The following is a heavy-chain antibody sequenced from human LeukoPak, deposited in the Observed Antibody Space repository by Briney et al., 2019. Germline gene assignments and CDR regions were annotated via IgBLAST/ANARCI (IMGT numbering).Heavy chain of an antibody. CDR2: INPKSGDT. CDR3: ARYLHHQTFDF. J-gene: IGHJ3*01. Sequence: ASVKLSCKASGYTFSDNYMYWVRQAPGQGLEWMGWINPKSGDTKYSQKFQGRVTITRDTSITTAYMELSRLTSDDTSIYYCARYLHHQTFDFWGQGTMVTVSS. D-gene: IGHD3-9*01. V-gene: IGHV1-2*02. CDR1: GYTFSDNY.